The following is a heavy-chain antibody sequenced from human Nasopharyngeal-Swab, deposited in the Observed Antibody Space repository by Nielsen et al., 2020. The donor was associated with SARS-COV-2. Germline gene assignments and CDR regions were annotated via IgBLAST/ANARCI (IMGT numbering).Heavy chain of an antibody. CDR3: AKNQLLIYDVFNL. CDR2: IKQDGSEK. J-gene: IGHJ3*01. CDR1: ESPFTSYG. Sequence: GGSPGSSVAPSESPFTSYGRSGFAQAPGKGLEWVANIKQDGSEKYYLDSVKGRFTISRDNAKNSLYLQMNSLRAEDTALYYCAKNQLLIYDVFNLWGQGTMVTVSS. D-gene: IGHD2-2*01. V-gene: IGHV3-7*03.